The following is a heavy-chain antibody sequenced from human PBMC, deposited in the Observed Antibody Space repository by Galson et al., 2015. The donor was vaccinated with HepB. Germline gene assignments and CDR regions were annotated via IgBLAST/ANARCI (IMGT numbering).Heavy chain of an antibody. D-gene: IGHD3-10*01. V-gene: IGHV3-33*01. J-gene: IGHJ4*02. Sequence: SLRLSCAASGFTFSSYGMHWVRQAPGKGLEWVAVIWYDGSNKYYADSVKGRFTISRDNSKNTLYLQMNSLRAEDTAVYYCARGEGGTMVRGVDMDYWGQGTLVTVSS. CDR1: GFTFSSYG. CDR3: ARGEGGTMVRGVDMDY. CDR2: IWYDGSNK.